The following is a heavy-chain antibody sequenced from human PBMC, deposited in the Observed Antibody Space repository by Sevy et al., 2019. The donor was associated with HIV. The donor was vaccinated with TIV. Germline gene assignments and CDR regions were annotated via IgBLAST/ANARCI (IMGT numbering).Heavy chain of an antibody. V-gene: IGHV5-51*01. Sequence: GESLKISCRGSGYIFKNYWIGWVRQVPGKGLEWMGIFYPGNSDVRYSPSFQGHVTSSADKSISAAYLQWRSLKASDTAMYFCARGLYYYDSSGYSDACDIWGQGTMVTVSS. CDR2: FYPGNSDV. D-gene: IGHD3-22*01. CDR1: GYIFKNYW. CDR3: ARGLYYYDSSGYSDACDI. J-gene: IGHJ3*02.